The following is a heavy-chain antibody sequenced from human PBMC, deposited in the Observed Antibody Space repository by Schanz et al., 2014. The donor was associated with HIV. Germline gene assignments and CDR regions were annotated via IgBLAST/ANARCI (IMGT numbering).Heavy chain of an antibody. V-gene: IGHV4-34*01. D-gene: IGHD6-13*01. CDR2: IKHSGST. CDR3: ARDSAMDYFDF. J-gene: IGHJ4*02. Sequence: QVQLHQWGAGLLKPSETLSLTCAVYVGSFTDYYWTWIRQPPGKGLEWIGEIKHSGSTNYNPSLKSRVAFSVDTSKNQFSLKVNSVTAADTAVYYCARDSAMDYFDFWGQGTLVTVSS. CDR1: VGSFTDYY.